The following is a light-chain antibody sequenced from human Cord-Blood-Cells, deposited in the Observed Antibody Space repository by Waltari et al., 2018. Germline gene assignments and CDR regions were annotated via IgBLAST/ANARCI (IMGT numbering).Light chain of an antibody. CDR2: DVS. CDR1: SSDVGGYNY. CDR3: CSYAGSYTPWV. V-gene: IGLV2-11*01. Sequence: QSALTQPRSVSGSPGQSVTISCTGTSSDVGGYNYVPWYQQHPGKAPKLMIYDVSKRPSGVPDRFSGSKSGNTASLTISGLQAEEEADYYCCSYAGSYTPWVFGGGTKLTVL. J-gene: IGLJ3*02.